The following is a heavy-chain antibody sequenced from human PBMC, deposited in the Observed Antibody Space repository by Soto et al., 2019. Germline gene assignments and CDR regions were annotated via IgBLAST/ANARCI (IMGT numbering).Heavy chain of an antibody. Sequence: GASVKVSCKASGYTFTSYGISWVRQAPGQGLEWMGWISAYNGNTNYAQKLQGRVTMTTDTSTSTAYMELRSLRSDDTAVYYCARGHDTVHLYYYDSSGYFFDYWGQGTLVTVSS. CDR1: GYTFTSYG. J-gene: IGHJ4*02. CDR2: ISAYNGNT. D-gene: IGHD3-22*01. CDR3: ARGHDTVHLYYYDSSGYFFDY. V-gene: IGHV1-18*01.